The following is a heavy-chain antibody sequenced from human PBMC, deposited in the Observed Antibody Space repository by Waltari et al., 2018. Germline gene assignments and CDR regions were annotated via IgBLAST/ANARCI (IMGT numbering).Heavy chain of an antibody. J-gene: IGHJ3*02. V-gene: IGHV3-49*04. CDR3: ASRGYYYDSSGSFHAFDI. CDR2: IRSKAYGGTT. CDR1: GFTFGDYA. Sequence: EVQLVESGGGLVQPGRSLRLSCTASGFTFGDYAMSWVRQAPGKGLEWVGFIRSKAYGGTTEYAASVKGRFTISRDDSKSIAYLQMNSLKASDTAMYYCASRGYYYDSSGSFHAFDIWGQGTMVTVSS. D-gene: IGHD3-22*01.